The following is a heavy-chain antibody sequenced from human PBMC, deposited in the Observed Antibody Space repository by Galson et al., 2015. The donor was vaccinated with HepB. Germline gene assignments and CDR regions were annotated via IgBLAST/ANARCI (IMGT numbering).Heavy chain of an antibody. CDR1: GFSFTSYA. D-gene: IGHD1-26*01. J-gene: IGHJ6*02. V-gene: IGHV3-23*01. Sequence: SLRLSCAASGFSFTSYAMSWVRQAPRKGLEWVSSLSSSGGNTYYADSVKGRFTISRDSSENTLYLQMNSLRAEDTALYYCAKGVSLGAAAGRWEFYYGMDVWGQGTTVTVSS. CDR2: LSSSGGNT. CDR3: AKGVSLGAAAGRWEFYYGMDV.